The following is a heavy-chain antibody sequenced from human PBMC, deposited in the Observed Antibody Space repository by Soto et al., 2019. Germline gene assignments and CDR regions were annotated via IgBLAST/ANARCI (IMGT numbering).Heavy chain of an antibody. V-gene: IGHV3-73*01. CDR3: TRRGDTAMPFYYYYGMDV. CDR1: GFTFSGSA. Sequence: EVQLVESGGGLVQPGGSLKLSCAASGFTFSGSAMQWVRQASGKGLEWVGRIRSKANSYATAYAASVKGRFTISRDDSKNRAYLQMNSLKTEDTAVYYCTRRGDTAMPFYYYYGMDVCGQGTTVTVSS. CDR2: IRSKANSYAT. J-gene: IGHJ6*02. D-gene: IGHD5-18*01.